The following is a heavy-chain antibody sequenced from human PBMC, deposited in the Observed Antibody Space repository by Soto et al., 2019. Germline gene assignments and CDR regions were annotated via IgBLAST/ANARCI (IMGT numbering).Heavy chain of an antibody. CDR1: GFSLSTSGVG. CDR2: IYWDDDK. D-gene: IGHD6-13*01. J-gene: IGHJ4*02. V-gene: IGHV2-5*02. Sequence: QITLKESGPTLVKPTQTLTLTCTFSGFSLSTSGVGVGWIRQPPGKALEWLALIYWDDDKRYSPSLKSRLTITKDTSKNQVVLTMTNMDPVDTATYYCAHGYAEHGYSSSWYVDYWGQGTLVTVSS. CDR3: AHGYAEHGYSSSWYVDY.